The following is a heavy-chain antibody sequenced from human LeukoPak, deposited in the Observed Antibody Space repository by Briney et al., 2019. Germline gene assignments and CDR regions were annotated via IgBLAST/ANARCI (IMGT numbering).Heavy chain of an antibody. Sequence: GASVKVSCKAPGYTFTNYYMHWVRQARGQGLEWMGIINPSGGSTDYAQKFQGRVTMTRDTSTSTVYMELSSLRSEDTAVYYCAREGSGSYIDYWGQGTLVTVSS. CDR1: GYTFTNYY. J-gene: IGHJ4*02. CDR2: INPSGGST. V-gene: IGHV1-46*01. CDR3: AREGSGSYIDY. D-gene: IGHD1-26*01.